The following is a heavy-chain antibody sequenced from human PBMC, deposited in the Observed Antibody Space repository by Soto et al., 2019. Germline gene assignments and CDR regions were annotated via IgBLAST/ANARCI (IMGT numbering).Heavy chain of an antibody. CDR3: ARLGYCSSTSCQALYYYYMDV. Sequence: EVQLVESGGGLVKPGGSLRLSCAASGFTFSSYSMNWVRQAPGKGLEWVSSISSSSSYIYYADSVKGRFTISRDNAKNSLYLQMNSLRAEDTAVYYCARLGYCSSTSCQALYYYYMDVWGKGTTVTVSS. CDR1: GFTFSSYS. D-gene: IGHD2-2*01. V-gene: IGHV3-21*01. J-gene: IGHJ6*03. CDR2: ISSSSSYI.